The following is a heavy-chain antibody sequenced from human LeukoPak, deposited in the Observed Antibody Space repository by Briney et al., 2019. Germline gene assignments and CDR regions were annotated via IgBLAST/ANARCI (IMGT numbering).Heavy chain of an antibody. CDR3: ARGPSGYDFYYFDY. V-gene: IGHV4-34*01. Sequence: PSETLSLTCAVDGGSFSGCYWGWIRQPPGKGLEWIGSIYYSGSTYYNPSLKSRVTISVDTSKNQFSLKLSSVTAADTAVYYCARGPSGYDFYYFDYWGQGTLVTVSS. J-gene: IGHJ4*02. D-gene: IGHD5-12*01. CDR1: GGSFSGCY. CDR2: IYYSGST.